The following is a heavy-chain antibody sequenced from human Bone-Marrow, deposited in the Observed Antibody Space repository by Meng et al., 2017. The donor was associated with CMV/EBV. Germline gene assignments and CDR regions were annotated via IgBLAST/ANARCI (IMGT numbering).Heavy chain of an antibody. CDR1: GYTFTGYY. CDR3: ARDHYYDSSGYYNPDY. CDR2: INPNSGGT. J-gene: IGHJ4*02. D-gene: IGHD3-22*01. V-gene: IGHV1-2*02. Sequence: ASVKVSCKASGYTFTGYYMHWVRQAPGQGLEWMGWINPNSGGTNYAQKFQGRVTMTRDTSISTAYMELSRLRSDDTAVYYCARDHYYDSSGYYNPDYWGQGTLFTVSS.